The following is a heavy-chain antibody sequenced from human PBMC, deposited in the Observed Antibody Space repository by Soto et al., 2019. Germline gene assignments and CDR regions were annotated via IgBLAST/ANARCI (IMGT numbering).Heavy chain of an antibody. J-gene: IGHJ4*02. CDR1: GFTFSSYG. V-gene: IGHV3-33*01. D-gene: IGHD3-22*01. CDR3: ARDVRIYDSSGYYVGDFDY. CDR2: IWYDGSNK. Sequence: QVLLVESGGGVVQPGRSLRLSCAASGFTFSSYGMHWVRQAPGKGLEWVAVIWYDGSNKYYADSVKGRFTISRDNSKNTLYLQMNSLRAEDTAVYYCARDVRIYDSSGYYVGDFDYWGQGTLVTVSS.